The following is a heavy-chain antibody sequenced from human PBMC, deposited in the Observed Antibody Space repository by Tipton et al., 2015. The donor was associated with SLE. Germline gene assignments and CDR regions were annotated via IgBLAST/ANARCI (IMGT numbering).Heavy chain of an antibody. CDR2: IYYSGST. Sequence: TLSLTCTVSGGSISSYYWSWIRQPPGKGLEWIGYIYYSGSTNYNPSLKSRVTISVDTSKNQFSLKLSSVTAADTAVYYCARERDWRQWEVRSDAFDIWGQGTMVTVSS. V-gene: IGHV4-59*01. J-gene: IGHJ3*02. CDR1: GGSISSYY. CDR3: ARERDWRQWEVRSDAFDI. D-gene: IGHD1-26*01.